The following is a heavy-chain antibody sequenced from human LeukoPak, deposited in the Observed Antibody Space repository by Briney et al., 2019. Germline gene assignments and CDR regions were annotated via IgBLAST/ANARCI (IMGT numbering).Heavy chain of an antibody. CDR3: ARDISRTMDV. CDR1: GFTFSSYW. CDR2: INTDGSTT. J-gene: IGHJ6*02. Sequence: PGGSLRLSCAASGFTFSSYWMHWVRQAPGKGLVWVSIINTDGSTTRYADFVEGRFTISRDNARNTLYLEMNSLRVEDTAVYFCARDISRTMDVWGQGTTVTV. V-gene: IGHV3-74*01. D-gene: IGHD2/OR15-2a*01.